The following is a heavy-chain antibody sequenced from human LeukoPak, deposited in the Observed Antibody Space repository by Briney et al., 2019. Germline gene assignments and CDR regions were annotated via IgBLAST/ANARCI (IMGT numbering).Heavy chain of an antibody. J-gene: IGHJ5*02. CDR1: GGSISSGSYY. CDR2: IYTSGST. D-gene: IGHD3-3*01. V-gene: IGHV4-61*02. Sequence: PSETLSLTCTVSGGSISSGSYYWSWIRQPAGKGLEWIGRIYTSGSTNYNPSLKSRVTISVDTSKNQFSLKLSSVTAADTAVYYCARDHSKYYDFWSGYFTWFDAWGQGTLVTVSS. CDR3: ARDHSKYYDFWSGYFTWFDA.